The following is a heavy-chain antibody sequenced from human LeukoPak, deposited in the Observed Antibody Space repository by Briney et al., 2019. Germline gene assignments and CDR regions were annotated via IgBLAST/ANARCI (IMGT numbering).Heavy chain of an antibody. CDR3: ARSLGDD. Sequence: PGGSLRLSCAASGLTFSNYWMTWVRQAPGKGLEWVANINQYGSEKYYVDSVKGRFTISRDNAKNSVSLQMNSLRAEDTAVYFCARSLGDDWGQGTLATVSS. CDR1: GLTFSNYW. J-gene: IGHJ4*02. D-gene: IGHD3-16*01. CDR2: INQYGSEK. V-gene: IGHV3-7*01.